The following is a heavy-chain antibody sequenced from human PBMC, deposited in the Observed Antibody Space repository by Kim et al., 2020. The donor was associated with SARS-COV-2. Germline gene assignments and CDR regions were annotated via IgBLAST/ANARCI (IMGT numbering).Heavy chain of an antibody. V-gene: IGHV3-11*03. CDR1: GFTFSDYY. CDR3: ARHYWGYCSSTSCYEEASYFDL. D-gene: IGHD2-2*01. Sequence: GGSLRLSCAASGFTFSDYYMSWIRQAPGKGLEWVSYISSSSSYTNYADSVKGRFTISRDNAKNSLYLQMNSLRAEDTAVYYCARHYWGYCSSTSCYEEASYFDLWGRGTLVTVSS. J-gene: IGHJ2*01. CDR2: ISSSSSYT.